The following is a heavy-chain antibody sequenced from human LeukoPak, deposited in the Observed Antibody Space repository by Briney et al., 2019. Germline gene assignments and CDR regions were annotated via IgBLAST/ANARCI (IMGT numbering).Heavy chain of an antibody. V-gene: IGHV1-69*13. CDR3: ASGLSSGFWSGYYTLDY. Sequence: ASVKVSCKASGGTFSSYAISWVRQAPGQGLEWMGGIIPIFGTANYAQKFQGRVTITADESTSTAYMELSSLRSEDTAVYYCASGLSSGFWSGYYTLDYWGQGTLVTVSP. D-gene: IGHD3-3*01. CDR1: GGTFSSYA. CDR2: IIPIFGTA. J-gene: IGHJ4*02.